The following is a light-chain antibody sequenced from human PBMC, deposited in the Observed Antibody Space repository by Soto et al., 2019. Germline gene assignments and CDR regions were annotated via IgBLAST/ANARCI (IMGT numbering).Light chain of an antibody. CDR2: GAS. CDR3: QQRSNWPLVT. V-gene: IGKV3-15*01. CDR1: QSVSSN. J-gene: IGKJ3*01. Sequence: EIVMTQSPATLSVSPGERATLSCRASQSVSSNLAWYQQKPGQAPRLLIYGASTRATGIPDRFSGSGSGTEFTLTISSLQSEDFAVYYCQQRSNWPLVTFGPGTRVDV.